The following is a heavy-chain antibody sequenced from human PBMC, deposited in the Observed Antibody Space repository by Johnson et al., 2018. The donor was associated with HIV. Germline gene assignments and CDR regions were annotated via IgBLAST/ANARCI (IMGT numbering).Heavy chain of an antibody. CDR2: TWVDGRNK. V-gene: IGHV3-33*06. D-gene: IGHD2-21*01. CDR1: GLSFSDYN. CDR3: AKDGTPVTYCGGDCYRHAFDI. Sequence: QVQLVESGGGVVQPGRSLRLSCAASGLSFSDYNMHWLRQAPGKGLEWVAVTWVDGRNKYYSDYVKARFTISRDDARNTLYLQMNSLRVEDTALYYCAKDGTPVTYCGGDCYRHAFDIWGQGTMVTVSS. J-gene: IGHJ3*02.